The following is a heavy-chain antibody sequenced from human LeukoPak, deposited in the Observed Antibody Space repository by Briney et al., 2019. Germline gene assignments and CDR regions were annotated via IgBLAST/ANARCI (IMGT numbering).Heavy chain of an antibody. CDR1: GYTFTSYA. CDR2: INTNTGNP. Sequence: ASVTVSCKASGYTFTSYAMNWVRQAPGQGLEWMGWINTNTGNPTYAQGFTGRFVFSLDTSVSTAYLQISSLKAEDTAVYYCTRQGVQFNFDYWGQGTLVTVSS. CDR3: TRQGVQFNFDY. J-gene: IGHJ4*02. V-gene: IGHV7-4-1*02. D-gene: IGHD3-10*01.